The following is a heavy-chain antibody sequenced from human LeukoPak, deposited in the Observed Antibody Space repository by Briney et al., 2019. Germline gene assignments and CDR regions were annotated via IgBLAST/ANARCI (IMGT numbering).Heavy chain of an antibody. D-gene: IGHD2-21*01. Sequence: GGSLRLSCAASGLTFSNYAMTWVRQAPGKGLEWVSYISGSGDATYYPDSVKGRFTMSSDNSENTLSLQMNSLRADDTAVYYCAKVRVEGAALWYFDYWGQGSLVTVSS. CDR3: AKVRVEGAALWYFDY. V-gene: IGHV3-23*01. J-gene: IGHJ4*02. CDR2: ISGSGDAT. CDR1: GLTFSNYA.